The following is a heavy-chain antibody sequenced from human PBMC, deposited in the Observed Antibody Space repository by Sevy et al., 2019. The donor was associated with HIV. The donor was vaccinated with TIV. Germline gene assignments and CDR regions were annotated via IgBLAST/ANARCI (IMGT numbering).Heavy chain of an antibody. J-gene: IGHJ4*02. CDR2: ISHDGSHK. CDR3: ARDPTIYASDWYYFDY. D-gene: IGHD6-19*01. V-gene: IGHV3-30*04. CDR1: GFTFRNYA. Sequence: GGSLRLSCAASGFTFRNYAIHWVRQAPGKGLEWVAVISHDGSHKYSADSVKGRFTISRDNSKNTLYLQMNSLRAEDTAMYYCARDPTIYASDWYYFDYWGQGTLVTVSS.